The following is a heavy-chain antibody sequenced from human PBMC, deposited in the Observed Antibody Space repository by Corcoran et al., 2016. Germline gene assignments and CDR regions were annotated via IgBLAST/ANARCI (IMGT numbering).Heavy chain of an antibody. J-gene: IGHJ4*02. V-gene: IGHV4-38-2*02. D-gene: IGHD3-10*02. CDR3: ARGSSGYGYVSDY. Sequence: QVQLQESGPGLVKPSESLSLTCTVSGYSISSGYYWGWIRQPPGKGLEWIGRIYHSGSPYFNPSLQSRVTISVDTSKNQFSLKLRSVTAADTAVYYCARGSSGYGYVSDYWGQGSLVTVSS. CDR1: GYSISSGYY. CDR2: IYHSGSP.